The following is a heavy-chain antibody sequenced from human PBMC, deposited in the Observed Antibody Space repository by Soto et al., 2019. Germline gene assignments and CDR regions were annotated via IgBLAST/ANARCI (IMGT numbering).Heavy chain of an antibody. CDR1: GVSISSYY. CDR2: IYYRGNT. D-gene: IGHD6-19*01. V-gene: IGHV4-59*08. Sequence: QVQLQESGPGLVKPSETLSLTCTVSGVSISSYYWNWIRQPPGKGLEWIGYIYYRGNTNYNPSLNSRVTISVDTSKNQFSLKLTSVTAADTAVYYCAIIAVDGFTFDYWGQGTLVTVSS. J-gene: IGHJ4*02. CDR3: AIIAVDGFTFDY.